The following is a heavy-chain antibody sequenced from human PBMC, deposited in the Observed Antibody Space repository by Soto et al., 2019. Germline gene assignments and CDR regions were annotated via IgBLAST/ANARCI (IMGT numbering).Heavy chain of an antibody. J-gene: IGHJ5*02. CDR3: ARDISADITGTDNWFDP. V-gene: IGHV1-18*01. CDR1: GYTFTSYG. CDR2: ISAYNGNT. D-gene: IGHD1-20*01. Sequence: QVQLVQSGAEVKKPGASVQVSCKASGYTFTSYGISWVRQAPGQGLEWMGWISAYNGNTNYAQKLQGRVTMTTDTSTSTAYMELRSLRSDDTAVYYCARDISADITGTDNWFDPWGQGTLVTVSS.